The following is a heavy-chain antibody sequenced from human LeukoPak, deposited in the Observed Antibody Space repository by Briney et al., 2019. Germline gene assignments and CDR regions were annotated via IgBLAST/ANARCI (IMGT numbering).Heavy chain of an antibody. V-gene: IGHV1-2*02. CDR3: ARSGSSSTWGAEYFQH. Sequence: GASVKVSCKASGYTFTGYYMRWVRQAPGQGLEWMGWINPNSGGTNYAQKFQGRVTMTRDTSISTAYMELSRLRSDDTAVYYCARSGSSSTWGAEYFQHWGQGTLVTVSS. CDR2: INPNSGGT. J-gene: IGHJ1*01. D-gene: IGHD6-13*01. CDR1: GYTFTGYY.